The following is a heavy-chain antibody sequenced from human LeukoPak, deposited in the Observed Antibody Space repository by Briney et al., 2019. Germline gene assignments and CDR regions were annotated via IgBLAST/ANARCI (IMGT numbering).Heavy chain of an antibody. CDR1: GFTSSSYG. CDR2: ITDNGGTS. J-gene: IGHJ4*02. V-gene: IGHV3-23*01. Sequence: PGGSLRLSCAASGFTSSSYGMSWVRQAPGKGLESVSTITDNGGTSYYADSVKGRFTISRDSSKDMLYLQMNSVRVEDTALYYCAKLIPYSGWPYDYWGQGTLVTVSS. D-gene: IGHD5-12*01. CDR3: AKLIPYSGWPYDY.